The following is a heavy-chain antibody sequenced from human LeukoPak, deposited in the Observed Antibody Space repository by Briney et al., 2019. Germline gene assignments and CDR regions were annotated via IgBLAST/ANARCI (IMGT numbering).Heavy chain of an antibody. CDR1: GVSIRSSSFY. V-gene: IGHV4-39*01. CDR3: ARGLRWDLTISGTSTFDY. D-gene: IGHD1-26*01. CDR2: ISYSGST. J-gene: IGHJ4*02. Sequence: SETLSLTCTVSGVSIRSSSFYWGWIRQPPGKGLEWIGSISYSGSTYYRPSLKSRVTMSVDTSKNQFSLRLSYVTAADTAVYYCARGLRWDLTISGTSTFDYWGQGSLVTVSS.